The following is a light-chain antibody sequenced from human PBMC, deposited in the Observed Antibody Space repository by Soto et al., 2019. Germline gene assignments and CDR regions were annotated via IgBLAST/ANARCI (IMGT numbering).Light chain of an antibody. V-gene: IGKV3-11*01. J-gene: IGKJ1*01. CDR2: VAS. Sequence: EIVLTQSPATLSLSPGERATLSCRASQSVSSYLAWYHQKPGQAPRLLIYVASNRATGIPARFSGSGSGTDFTLTISSLEPEDFSVYYCQQHRNWRPTFGQGTKVEIK. CDR1: QSVSSY. CDR3: QQHRNWRPT.